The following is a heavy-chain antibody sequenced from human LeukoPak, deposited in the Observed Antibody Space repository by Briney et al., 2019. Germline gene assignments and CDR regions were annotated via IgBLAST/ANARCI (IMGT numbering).Heavy chain of an antibody. CDR1: GFTFSSYA. CDR3: AKPALYDSSGYYFGDNAFDI. J-gene: IGHJ3*02. D-gene: IGHD3-22*01. Sequence: GRSLRLSCAASGFTFSSYAMHWVRQAPGKGLEWVAVISYDGSNKYYADSVKGRFTISRDNSKNTLYLQMNSLRAEDTAVYYCAKPALYDSSGYYFGDNAFDIWGQGTMVTVSS. V-gene: IGHV3-30*04. CDR2: ISYDGSNK.